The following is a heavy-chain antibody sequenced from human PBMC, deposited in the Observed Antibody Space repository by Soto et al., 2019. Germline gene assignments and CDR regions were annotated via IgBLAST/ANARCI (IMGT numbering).Heavy chain of an antibody. CDR2: ISYDGSNK. V-gene: IGHV3-30*18. Sequence: QVQLVESGGGVVQPGRSLRLSCAASGFTFSSYGMHWVRQAPGKGLEWVAVISYDGSNKYYADSVKGRFTISRDNSKNTMYLKMNSLRAEDTAVYYCAKNRPRGDYWGQGTLFTVSS. J-gene: IGHJ4*02. CDR1: GFTFSSYG. CDR3: AKNRPRGDY.